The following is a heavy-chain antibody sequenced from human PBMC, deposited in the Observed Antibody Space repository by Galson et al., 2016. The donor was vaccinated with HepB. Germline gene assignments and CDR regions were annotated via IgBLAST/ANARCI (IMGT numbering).Heavy chain of an antibody. Sequence: SLRLSCAASGFIFNSHAMNWVRQAPGKGLEWVAVISYGGSNEYYADSVKGRFTISRDNSKNTIYLHMTSLRAEDTAVYYWAVDRRGGSNTLDYWGQGTLVTVSS. V-gene: IGHV3-30-3*01. J-gene: IGHJ4*02. CDR2: ISYGGSNE. CDR3: AVDRRGGSNTLDY. D-gene: IGHD1-26*01. CDR1: GFIFNSHA.